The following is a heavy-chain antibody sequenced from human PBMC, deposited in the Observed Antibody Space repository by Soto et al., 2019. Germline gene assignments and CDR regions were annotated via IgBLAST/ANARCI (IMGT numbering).Heavy chain of an antibody. CDR1: GGTFSSYT. D-gene: IGHD2-15*01. J-gene: IGHJ4*02. CDR2: IIPILGIA. CDR3: ARDLGLYCSGGSFSFDY. Sequence: SVKVSCKASGGTFSSYTISWVRQAPGQGLEWMGRIIPILGIANYAQKFQGRVTITADKSTSTAYMELSSLRSEDTAVYYCARDLGLYCSGGSFSFDYWGQGTLVTVSS. V-gene: IGHV1-69*04.